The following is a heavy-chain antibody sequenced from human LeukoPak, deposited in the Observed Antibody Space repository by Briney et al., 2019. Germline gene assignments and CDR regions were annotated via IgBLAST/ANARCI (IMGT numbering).Heavy chain of an antibody. J-gene: IGHJ5*02. CDR1: GFTFSNYG. CDR2: IRYDGNIQ. CDR3: AKELNVMLPAAPS. V-gene: IGHV3-30*02. Sequence: PGGSLRLSCAASGFTFSNYGMHWVRQAPGKGLEWVASIRYDGNIQYYADFVKGRFTISRDNSKNTLYLQMNSLRPEDTAMYYCAKELNVMLPAAPSWGQGNLVTVSS. D-gene: IGHD2-2*01.